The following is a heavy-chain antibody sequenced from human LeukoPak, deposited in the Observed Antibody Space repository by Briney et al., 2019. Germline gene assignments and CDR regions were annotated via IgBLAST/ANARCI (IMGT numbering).Heavy chain of an antibody. CDR2: IRYDGSSK. CDR1: GFTFSSYG. D-gene: IGHD3-3*01. CDR3: AQDICEFCYRLDY. J-gene: IGHJ4*02. V-gene: IGHV3-30*02. Sequence: GGSLRLSCAASGFTFSSYGMHWVRQAPGKGLEWVAFIRYDGSSKYYTDSVKGRFTVSRDNSKNTLYLQMDSLRTEDTAVYHCAQDICEFCYRLDYWGQGTLVTVSS.